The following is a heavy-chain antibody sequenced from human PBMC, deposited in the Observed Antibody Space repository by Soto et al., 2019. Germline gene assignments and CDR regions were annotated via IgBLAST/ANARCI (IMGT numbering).Heavy chain of an antibody. Sequence: GGSLRLSCAASGFPFSSYAMTWVRQTPGKGLEWVSGISGSGGITYYADSVKGRFAISRDNSNNTLFLQMHSLRADDTAVYYCAKSLSASPNYFFDSWGQGTLVTVSS. CDR2: ISGSGGIT. J-gene: IGHJ4*02. V-gene: IGHV3-23*01. CDR3: AKSLSASPNYFFDS. CDR1: GFPFSSYA. D-gene: IGHD1-1*01.